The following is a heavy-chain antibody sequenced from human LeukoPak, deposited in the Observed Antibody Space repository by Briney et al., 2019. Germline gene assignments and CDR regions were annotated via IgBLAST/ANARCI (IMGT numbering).Heavy chain of an antibody. Sequence: PGGSLRLSCAASGFTFSSYEMNWVRQAPGKGLEWVSYTSSSGSTIYYADSVKGRFTISRDNAKNSLYLQMNSLRAEDTAVYYCARTYYYDSSGYSPDYWGQGTLVTVSS. D-gene: IGHD3-22*01. CDR2: TSSSGSTI. CDR3: ARTYYYDSSGYSPDY. CDR1: GFTFSSYE. J-gene: IGHJ4*02. V-gene: IGHV3-48*03.